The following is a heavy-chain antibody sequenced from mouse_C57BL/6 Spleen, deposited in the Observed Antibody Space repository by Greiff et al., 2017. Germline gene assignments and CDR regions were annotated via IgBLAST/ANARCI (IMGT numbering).Heavy chain of an antibody. D-gene: IGHD2-2*01. V-gene: IGHV3-6*01. J-gene: IGHJ2*01. CDR2: ISYDGSN. CDR3: ARAYGYDGYYFDY. Sequence: EVQLQESGPGLVKPSQSLSLTCSVTGYSITSGYYWNWIRQFPGNKLEWMGYISYDGSNNYNPSLKNRISITRDTSKNQFFLKLNSVTTEDTATYYCARAYGYDGYYFDYWGQGTTLTVSS. CDR1: GYSITSGYY.